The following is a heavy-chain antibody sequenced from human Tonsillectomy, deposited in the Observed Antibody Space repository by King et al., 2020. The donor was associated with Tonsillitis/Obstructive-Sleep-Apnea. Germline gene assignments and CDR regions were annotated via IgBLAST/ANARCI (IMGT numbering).Heavy chain of an antibody. CDR1: GFTFSSYW. CDR2: LNSDGRIT. D-gene: IGHD3-22*01. Sequence: VQLVESGGGLIQPGGSLRLSCAASGFTFSSYWMQWVRQVPGRGLVWVSGLNSDGRITTYADSVKGRFTISRDNAKNTLYLQMNSLRAEDTAVYFCARASSGSMDVWGQGTTVTVSS. CDR3: ARASSGSMDV. J-gene: IGHJ6*02. V-gene: IGHV3-74*01.